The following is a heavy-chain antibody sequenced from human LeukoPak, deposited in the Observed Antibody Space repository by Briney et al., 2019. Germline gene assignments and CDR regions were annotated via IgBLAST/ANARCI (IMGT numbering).Heavy chain of an antibody. CDR2: ISAYNGNT. J-gene: IGHJ5*02. V-gene: IGHV1-18*01. CDR3: ARGGCGGSCYHLAGWFDP. CDR1: GYTFTSYG. D-gene: IGHD2-15*01. Sequence: ASVKVSCKASGYTFTSYGISWVRQAPGQGLEWMGWISAYNGNTNYAQKLQGRVTMTTDTSTSTAYMELRSLRSDDTAVYYCARGGCGGSCYHLAGWFDPWGQGTLVTVSS.